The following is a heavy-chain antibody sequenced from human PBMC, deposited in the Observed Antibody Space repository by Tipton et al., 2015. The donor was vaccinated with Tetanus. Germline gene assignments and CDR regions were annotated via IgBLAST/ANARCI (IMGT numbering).Heavy chain of an antibody. D-gene: IGHD6-6*01. CDR3: ARMYRTSSPFDL. CDR1: GYSFTSQW. CDR2: IFPDDSDT. Sequence: QLVQSGADVKKPGESLKISCKASGYSFTSQWIGWVRQMPGKGLDWMGMIFPDDSDTRYSTSFQGHVTFSDDKSTSTVYLQWSSLKASDTAMYFWARMYRTSSPFDLWGQGSLVAVSS. J-gene: IGHJ4*02. V-gene: IGHV5-51*01.